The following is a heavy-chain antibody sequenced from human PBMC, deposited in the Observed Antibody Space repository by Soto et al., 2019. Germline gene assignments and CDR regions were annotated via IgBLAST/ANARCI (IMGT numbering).Heavy chain of an antibody. Sequence: PGESLKISCRGSGYDFNTNWFGWVRQLPGRGLEWVGIMYPGDSDTRYNPSLQGHVTPSVDVTVSTAFLQWRSLETSDTGMYFCARLPRDCNKTSCYYADHWGQGTLVTVSS. CDR3: ARLPRDCNKTSCYYADH. CDR2: MYPGDSDT. V-gene: IGHV5-51*01. J-gene: IGHJ4*02. D-gene: IGHD3-3*01. CDR1: GYDFNTNW.